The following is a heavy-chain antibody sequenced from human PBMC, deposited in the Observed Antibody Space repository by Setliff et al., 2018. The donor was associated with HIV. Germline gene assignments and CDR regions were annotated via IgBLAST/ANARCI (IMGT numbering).Heavy chain of an antibody. J-gene: IGHJ4*02. V-gene: IGHV4-34*01. CDR3: ARFHPYDYDSDYYGYYFDY. Sequence: KASETLSLTCAVYGGSLTNYYWSWFRQSPGKGLEWIGEVTDDGSVNYNPSPKSRVTISVDKSKNQFSLKLSSVTAADTAVYYCARFHPYDYDSDYYGYYFDYWGQGTLVTVSS. D-gene: IGHD3-22*01. CDR2: VTDDGSV. CDR1: GGSLTNYY.